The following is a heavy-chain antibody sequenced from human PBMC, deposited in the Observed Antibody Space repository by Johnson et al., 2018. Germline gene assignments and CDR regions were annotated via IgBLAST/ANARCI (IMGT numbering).Heavy chain of an antibody. V-gene: IGHV3-20*04. D-gene: IGHD4-23*01. CDR3: ARGPATVVTPEYFQH. J-gene: IGHJ1*01. CDR2: INWNGGST. Sequence: VQLVQSGGGVVRXGGSXRLXCAASGFTFDDYGMSWVRQAPGKGLEWVSGINWNGGSTGYADSVKGRFTISRDNAKNTLYLQMNSLRAEDTAGYYCARGPATVVTPEYFQHWGQGTLVTVSS. CDR1: GFTFDDYG.